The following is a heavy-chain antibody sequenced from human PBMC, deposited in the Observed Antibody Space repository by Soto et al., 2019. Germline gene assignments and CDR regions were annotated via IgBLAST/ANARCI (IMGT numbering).Heavy chain of an antibody. Sequence: SSLLNTTQTLTLTCTLSWFSLITIGVGVGSLRQPPGKALEWLALIYWNDNKRYTPSLKTRLTITKDTSKNQVVLTMTNMDPVDTATYYCTHLDPFRYLYDLDVWAQRTTVGVTS. V-gene: IGHV2-5*01. CDR2: IYWNDNK. CDR1: WFSLITIGVG. D-gene: IGHD1-1*01. J-gene: IGHJ6*02. CDR3: THLDPFRYLYDLDV.